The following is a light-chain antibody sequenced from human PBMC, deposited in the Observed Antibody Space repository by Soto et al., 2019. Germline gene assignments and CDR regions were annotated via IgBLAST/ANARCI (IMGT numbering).Light chain of an antibody. J-gene: IGKJ4*01. CDR2: AAS. Sequence: DIQMTQTPSSLSASVGDRVTITCRASRSISTYLNWYQQKPGKAPELLIYAASSLQSGVPSRFSGSGSGTDFTLTISNLQPEDFATYYCQQSHSTPLTFGGGTKVEIK. V-gene: IGKV1-39*01. CDR3: QQSHSTPLT. CDR1: RSISTY.